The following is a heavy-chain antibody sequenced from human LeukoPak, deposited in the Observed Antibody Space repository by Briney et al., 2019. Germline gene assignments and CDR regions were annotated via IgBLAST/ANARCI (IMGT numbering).Heavy chain of an antibody. J-gene: IGHJ2*01. D-gene: IGHD3-22*01. CDR3: ARAYYYDSSGYNWYFDL. CDR1: GGSISSYY. Sequence: SETLSLTCIVSGGSISSYYWSWIRQPPGKGLEWIGYIHYSGSTNYNPSLKSRVTISVDTSKNQFSLKLSSVTAADTAVYYCARAYYYDSSGYNWYFDLWGRGTLVTVSS. CDR2: IHYSGST. V-gene: IGHV4-59*12.